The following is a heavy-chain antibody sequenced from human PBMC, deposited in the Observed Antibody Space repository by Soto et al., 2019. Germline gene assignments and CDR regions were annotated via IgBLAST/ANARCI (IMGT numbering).Heavy chain of an antibody. CDR1: GFTSSSYA. V-gene: IGHV3-23*01. Sequence: QPGGSLRLSCAASGFTSSSYAMSWVRQAPGKGLEWVSAISGDGGTTYYADSVKGRFTISRDNSKNTLSVQMSSLRVEDTAVYYCAKDPIAALWTPRSQYYFDSWRQGTLVTVSS. CDR3: AKDPIAALWTPRSQYYFDS. CDR2: ISGDGGTT. J-gene: IGHJ4*02. D-gene: IGHD2-15*01.